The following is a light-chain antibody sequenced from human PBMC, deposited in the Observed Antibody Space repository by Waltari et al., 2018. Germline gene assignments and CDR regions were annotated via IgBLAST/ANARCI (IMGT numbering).Light chain of an antibody. CDR2: QDS. Sequence: SYELTQPPSVSVSPGQTASITCSGDKLGEKYACWYQQKPGQSPVLVIYQDSKRPSGIPERFSGSNSGNTATLTISGTQAMDEADYYCQAWDSTVPFGGGTKLTVL. CDR1: KLGEKY. V-gene: IGLV3-1*01. CDR3: QAWDSTVP. J-gene: IGLJ2*01.